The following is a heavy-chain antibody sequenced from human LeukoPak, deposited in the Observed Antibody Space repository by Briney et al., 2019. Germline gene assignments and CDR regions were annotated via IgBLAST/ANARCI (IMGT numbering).Heavy chain of an antibody. D-gene: IGHD6-13*01. Sequence: PSETLSLTCAVYGGSFSGYYWSWIRQPPGKGLEWIGEINHSGSTNYNPSLKSRVTISVDTSKNQFSLKLSSVTAADTAVYYCASAGYSSSWYIGGPYNRFDPWGQGTLVTVSS. V-gene: IGHV4-34*01. CDR3: ASAGYSSSWYIGGPYNRFDP. CDR2: INHSGST. J-gene: IGHJ5*02. CDR1: GGSFSGYY.